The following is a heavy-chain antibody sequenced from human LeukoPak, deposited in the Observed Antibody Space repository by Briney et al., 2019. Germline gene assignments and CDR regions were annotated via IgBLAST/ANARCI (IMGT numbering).Heavy chain of an antibody. D-gene: IGHD3-10*01. CDR2: ISGSGGST. J-gene: IGHJ3*02. Sequence: GGSLRLSCAASGFTFSSYAMSWVRQARGKGLEWVSAISGSGGSTYYADSVKGRFTISRDNSKNTLYLQMNSLRAEDTAVYYCARLDNRGDAFDIWGQGTMVTVSS. CDR1: GFTFSSYA. CDR3: ARLDNRGDAFDI. V-gene: IGHV3-23*01.